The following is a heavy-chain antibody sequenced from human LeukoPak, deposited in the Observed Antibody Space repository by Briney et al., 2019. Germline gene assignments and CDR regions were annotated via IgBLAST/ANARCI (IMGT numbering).Heavy chain of an antibody. CDR1: GYTFTGSY. CDR3: ARQISSAYYY. J-gene: IGHJ4*02. V-gene: IGHV1-2*02. CDR2: INPNSGGT. Sequence: ASVKVSCKASGYTFTGSYMHWVRQAPGQGLEWMGWINPNSGGTNYAQKFQGRVTMTRDTSISTAYMELSRLISDDTAVYYCARQISSAYYYWGQGTLVTVPS. D-gene: IGHD3-22*01.